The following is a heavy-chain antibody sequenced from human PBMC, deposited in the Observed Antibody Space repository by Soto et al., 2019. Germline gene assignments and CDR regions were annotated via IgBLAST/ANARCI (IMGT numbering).Heavy chain of an antibody. V-gene: IGHV3-33*01. J-gene: IGHJ4*02. CDR1: GFTFSSYV. CDR3: ARGDY. CDR2: IWYDGSNR. Sequence: QVQLVESGGGVVQPGRSLRLSCAASGFTFSSYVMHWVRQAPGKGLEWVAVIWYDGSNRYYADSVKGRFTISRDNSKNTLYLQMNNLRDEDTAVYYCARGDYWGQGTLVTVSS.